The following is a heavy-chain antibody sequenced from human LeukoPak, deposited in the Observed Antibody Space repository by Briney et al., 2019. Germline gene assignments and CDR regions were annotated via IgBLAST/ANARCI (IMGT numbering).Heavy chain of an antibody. CDR1: GYTFTSYD. Sequence: ASVKVSCKASGYTFTSYDINWVRQAPGQGLEWMGGIIPIFGTANYAQKFQGRVTITADESTSTAYMELSSLRSEDTAVYYCARGSSWSPGDYWGQGTLVTVSS. D-gene: IGHD6-13*01. CDR3: ARGSSWSPGDY. V-gene: IGHV1-69*13. J-gene: IGHJ4*02. CDR2: IIPIFGTA.